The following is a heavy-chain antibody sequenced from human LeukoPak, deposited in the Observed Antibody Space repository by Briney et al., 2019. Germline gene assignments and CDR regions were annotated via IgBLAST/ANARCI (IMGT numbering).Heavy chain of an antibody. CDR3: ARRKTGATTGFGY. J-gene: IGHJ4*02. CDR2: MNPNSGNT. D-gene: IGHD1-26*01. V-gene: IGHV1-8*01. CDR1: GYTFTSYD. Sequence: XVXXXAXGYTFTSYDINWVRQATGQGLEWMGWMNPNSGNTGYAQKFQGRVTMTRNTSISTAYMELSSLRSEDTAVYYCARRKTGATTGFGYWGQGTLVTVSS.